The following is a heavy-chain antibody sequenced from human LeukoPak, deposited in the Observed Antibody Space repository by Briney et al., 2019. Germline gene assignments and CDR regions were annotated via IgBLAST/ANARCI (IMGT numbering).Heavy chain of an antibody. CDR3: ARDLGKSGSYSWETWFYYYMDV. V-gene: IGHV1-69*06. J-gene: IGHJ6*03. D-gene: IGHD1-26*01. Sequence: SLRVCCKAAGGTFSSYAISWVRQAPGQGLEWMEGIIPIFGTANYAQKFQGRVTITADKSTSTAYMELSSLRSEDTAVYYCARDLGKSGSYSWETWFYYYMDVWGKGTTVTVSS. CDR2: IIPIFGTA. CDR1: GGTFSSYA.